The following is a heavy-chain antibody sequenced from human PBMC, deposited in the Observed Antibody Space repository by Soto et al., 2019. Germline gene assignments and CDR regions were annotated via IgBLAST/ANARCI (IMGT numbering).Heavy chain of an antibody. J-gene: IGHJ4*02. CDR2: INGDGSST. D-gene: IGHD1-1*01. Sequence: GGSLRLSCAASGFTFRNYWMHWVRQAPGKGLVWVSRINGDGSSTNYADPVKGRFTISRDNAKNTLYVQMNSLRVEDTAVYYCASGFTEDATGYWGQGTLVTVSS. CDR3: ASGFTEDATGY. CDR1: GFTFRNYW. V-gene: IGHV3-74*01.